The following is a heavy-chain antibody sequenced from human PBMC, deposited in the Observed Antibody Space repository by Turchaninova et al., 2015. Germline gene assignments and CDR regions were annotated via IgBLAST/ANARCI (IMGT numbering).Heavy chain of an antibody. V-gene: IGHV3-74*01. Sequence: EVLLVESGGGVVQPGGSLRLHFAASGFTCRSYWIHWCRQVPGKGMLWVSRIEGEGSSTSDAASVKGRFTISRDSAKNTLYLQMNSLSAEDTGLYFCARALDRDAFDIWGQGTMVSVSS. CDR2: IEGEGSST. CDR3: ARALDRDAFDI. CDR1: GFTCRSYW. J-gene: IGHJ3*02.